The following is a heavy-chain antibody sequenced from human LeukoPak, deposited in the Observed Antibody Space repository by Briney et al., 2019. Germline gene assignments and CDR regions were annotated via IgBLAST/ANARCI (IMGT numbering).Heavy chain of an antibody. D-gene: IGHD3-9*01. Sequence: GGSLRLSCAASGFTFSGSAMHWVRQASGKGLEWVGRIRSKANSYATVYAASMKGRFTISRDDSKNTAYLQMNSLKTEDTAVYYCTRTSDILTGYTPREAYYYYYHMDVWGKGTTATISS. V-gene: IGHV3-73*01. CDR3: TRTSDILTGYTPREAYYYYYHMDV. CDR1: GFTFSGSA. CDR2: IRSKANSYAT. J-gene: IGHJ6*03.